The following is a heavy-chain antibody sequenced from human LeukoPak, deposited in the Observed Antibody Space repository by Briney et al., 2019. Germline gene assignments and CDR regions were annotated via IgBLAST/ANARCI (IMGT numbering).Heavy chain of an antibody. Sequence: PSETLSLTCTVSGGSISSGSYYWSWIRQPAGKGLEWIGRIYTSGSTNYSPSLKSRVTMSVDTSKNQFSLKLSSVTAADTAVYYCARDGGGYDSNWFDPWGQGTLVTVST. D-gene: IGHD5-12*01. J-gene: IGHJ5*02. CDR1: GGSISSGSYY. CDR3: ARDGGGYDSNWFDP. V-gene: IGHV4-61*02. CDR2: IYTSGST.